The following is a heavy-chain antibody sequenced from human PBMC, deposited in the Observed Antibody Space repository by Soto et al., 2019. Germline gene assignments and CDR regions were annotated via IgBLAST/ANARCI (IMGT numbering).Heavy chain of an antibody. CDR1: GFSLSTIGVG. J-gene: IGHJ4*02. CDR3: AQTIAVSSSWFGPIYY. Sequence: QITLKESGPTLVKPTHTLTLTCTFSGFSLSTIGVGVTWIRQPPGKALEWLAVIYWDDDNRYSPFLQSRLTIAKDTSKNEVGLTMTNMDPADTAAYYCAQTIAVSSSWFGPIYYWGQGTPVTVSS. D-gene: IGHD6-13*01. CDR2: IYWDDDN. V-gene: IGHV2-5*02.